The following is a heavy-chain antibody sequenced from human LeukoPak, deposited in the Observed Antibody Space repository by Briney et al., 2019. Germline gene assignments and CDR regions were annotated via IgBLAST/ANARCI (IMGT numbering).Heavy chain of an antibody. V-gene: IGHV4-39*07. D-gene: IGHD6-13*01. Sequence: SETLSLTCTVSGGSISSSSYYWGWIRQPPGKGLEWIGSIYYSGSTYYNPSLKSRVTISVATSKNQFSLKLSSVTAADTAVYYCARDTRVAAAAPGWFDPWGQGTLVTVSS. CDR2: IYYSGST. CDR1: GGSISSSSYY. CDR3: ARDTRVAAAAPGWFDP. J-gene: IGHJ5*02.